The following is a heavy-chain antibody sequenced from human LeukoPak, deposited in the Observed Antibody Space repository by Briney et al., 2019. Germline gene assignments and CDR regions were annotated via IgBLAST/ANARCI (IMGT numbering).Heavy chain of an antibody. Sequence: SETLSLTCAVSGYSISSGYYWAWIRQPPGKGLEWIGIIHHSGSSYYNPSLKSRVTLAVDTFKNQFSLKLSSVTAADTAVYYCARAPMYYYGSGRFVDSWGQGTLVTVSS. D-gene: IGHD3-10*01. CDR3: ARAPMYYYGSGRFVDS. J-gene: IGHJ4*02. CDR2: IHHSGSS. V-gene: IGHV4-38-2*01. CDR1: GYSISSGYY.